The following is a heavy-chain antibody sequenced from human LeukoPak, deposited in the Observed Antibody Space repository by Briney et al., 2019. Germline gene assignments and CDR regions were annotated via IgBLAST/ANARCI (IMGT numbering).Heavy chain of an antibody. V-gene: IGHV3-15*01. CDR2: IKSKTDGGTT. D-gene: IGHD6-19*01. CDR1: GFTFSNVW. CDR3: TPSIAVAGSLDY. Sequence: PGGSLRLSCAASGFTFSNVWMSWVRQAPGKGLEWVGRIKSKTDGGTTDYAAPVKGRFTISRDDSKNTLNLQMNSLKTEDTAVYYCTPSIAVAGSLDYWGQGTLVTVS. J-gene: IGHJ4*02.